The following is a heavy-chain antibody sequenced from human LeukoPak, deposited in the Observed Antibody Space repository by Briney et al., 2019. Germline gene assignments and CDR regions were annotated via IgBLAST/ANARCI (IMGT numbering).Heavy chain of an antibody. CDR2: IIPIFGTA. Sequence: ASVKVSCKASGGTFISYAISWVRQAPGQGLEWMGGIIPIFGTANYAQKFQGRVTITADKSTSTAYMELSSLRSEDTAVYYCARAGPANVLRYFDWSRGAFDIWGQGTLVTVSS. D-gene: IGHD3-9*01. CDR1: GGTFISYA. CDR3: ARAGPANVLRYFDWSRGAFDI. V-gene: IGHV1-69*06. J-gene: IGHJ4*02.